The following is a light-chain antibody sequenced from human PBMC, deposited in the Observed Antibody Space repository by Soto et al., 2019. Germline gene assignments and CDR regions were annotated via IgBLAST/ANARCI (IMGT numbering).Light chain of an antibody. V-gene: IGLV2-11*01. CDR3: CSYAGRYSDV. CDR1: SGDVGAYLY. CDR2: DVM. J-gene: IGLJ1*01. Sequence: QSALTQPRSVSGSPGQSVTISCTGTSGDVGAYLYVSWYQQHPGNAPKLIIYDVMKRPSGVPDRFSGAKSGNTASLTISGLQAEDEADYFCCSYAGRYSDVFGSGTKLTVL.